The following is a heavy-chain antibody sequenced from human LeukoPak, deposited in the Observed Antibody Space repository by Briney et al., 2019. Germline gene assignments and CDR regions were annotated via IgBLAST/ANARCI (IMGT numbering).Heavy chain of an antibody. J-gene: IGHJ4*02. CDR1: GGSIGSRNW. CDR2: IYQSGSS. V-gene: IGHV4-4*02. CDR3: ARGIGASDF. D-gene: IGHD3-16*01. Sequence: SETLSLTCTVSGGSIGSRNWWSWVRQPPGKGLQWIGEIYQSGSSIYNPSLRSRVTMSVDKSKDQLSLKLSSVTAADTAVYYCARGIGASDFWGQGILVTVSS.